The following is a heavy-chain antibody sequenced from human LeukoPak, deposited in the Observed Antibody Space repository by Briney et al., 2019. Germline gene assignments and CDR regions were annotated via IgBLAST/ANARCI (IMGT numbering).Heavy chain of an antibody. CDR1: GFTFSSYS. CDR3: APGGYTTWLDP. J-gene: IGHJ5*02. D-gene: IGHD2-2*02. CDR2: IRTNGRDT. V-gene: IGHV3-23*01. Sequence: PGGSLRLSCAPSGFTFSSYSMSWVRHSPGKGLEWVSNIRTNGRDTYYADAVKGRFTISTDNSKNTLYLEMNSLRAKDTALYYGAPGGYTTWLDPWGQGTLVTVSS.